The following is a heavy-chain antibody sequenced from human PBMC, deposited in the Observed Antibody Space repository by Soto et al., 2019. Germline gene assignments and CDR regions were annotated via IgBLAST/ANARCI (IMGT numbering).Heavy chain of an antibody. CDR1: GFIFSDYS. J-gene: IGHJ4*02. Sequence: EVQLVESGGGLVQPGGSLRLSCAASGFIFSDYSMNWVRQAPGKGLEWVSYIVGSSSTIYYADSVKGRFTISRDNAKNSLYLQMNSLRDEDTAVYYCASRLNYYDSSGSDNFWGQGTLVTVSS. V-gene: IGHV3-48*02. CDR3: ASRLNYYDSSGSDNF. CDR2: IVGSSSTI. D-gene: IGHD3-22*01.